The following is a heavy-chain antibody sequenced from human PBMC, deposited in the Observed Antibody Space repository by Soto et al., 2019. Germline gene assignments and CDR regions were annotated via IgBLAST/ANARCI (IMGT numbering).Heavy chain of an antibody. CDR1: EFTFSSYA. CDR3: AKCAYYSGWYFDL. J-gene: IGHJ2*01. D-gene: IGHD3-22*01. Sequence: GGSLRLSCAASEFTFSSYAMSWVRQAPGKGLEWVSAISGSVGSTDYADSVKGRFTISRDNSKNMLYLQMNSLRAEDTALYYCAKCAYYSGWYFDLWGRGTLVTVSS. V-gene: IGHV3-23*01. CDR2: ISGSVGST.